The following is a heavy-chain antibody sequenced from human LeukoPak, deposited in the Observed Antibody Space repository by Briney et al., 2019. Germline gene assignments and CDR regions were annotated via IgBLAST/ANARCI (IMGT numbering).Heavy chain of an antibody. Sequence: GGSLRLSCAASGFIFRNSGMNWVRQAPGKGLEWVSGISDSGSRPYYADSVKGRSTISRDNSKNTLYLQINSLTVEDTASYYCAKCLGPTETQFDYWGQGTLVTVSS. CDR2: ISDSGSRP. V-gene: IGHV3-23*01. CDR1: GFIFRNSG. J-gene: IGHJ4*02. CDR3: AKCLGPTETQFDY. D-gene: IGHD1-26*01.